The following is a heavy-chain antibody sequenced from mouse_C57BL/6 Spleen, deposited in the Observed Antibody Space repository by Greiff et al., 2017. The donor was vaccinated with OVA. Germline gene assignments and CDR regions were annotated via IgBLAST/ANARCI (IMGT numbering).Heavy chain of an antibody. V-gene: IGHV1-26*01. D-gene: IGHD1-1*01. J-gene: IGHJ4*01. CDR3: ARKGYGSSYAMDY. CDR1: GYTFTDYY. Sequence: VQLQQSGPELVKPGASVKISCKASGYTFTDYYMNWVKQSHGKSLEWIGDINPNNGGTSYNQKFKGKATLTVDKSSSTAYMELRSLTSEDSAVYYCARKGYGSSYAMDYGGQGTSVTVSS. CDR2: INPNNGGT.